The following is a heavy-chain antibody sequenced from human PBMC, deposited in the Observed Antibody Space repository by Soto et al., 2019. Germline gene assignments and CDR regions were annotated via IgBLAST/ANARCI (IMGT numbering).Heavy chain of an antibody. CDR1: PGSIYDYY. V-gene: IGHV4-59*01. J-gene: IGHJ4*02. CDR2: VYSGGSA. Sequence: SETLSLTCNVFPGSIYDYYWSWIRQTPGVRLEWIGFVYSGGSAMYNPSFKSRVIISLETSKNQFSLTLTSLTAADSAMYYCASTSRATPGTGLDSWGQGALVTVS. CDR3: ASTSRATPGTGLDS.